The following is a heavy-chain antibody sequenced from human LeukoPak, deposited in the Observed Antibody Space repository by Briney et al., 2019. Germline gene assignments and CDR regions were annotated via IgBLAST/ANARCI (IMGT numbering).Heavy chain of an antibody. D-gene: IGHD1-1*01. Sequence: GESLKISCKGSGYSFTNYWIGWVRQMPGKGLEWMGIIYPGDSNTTYSPSFQGQVTISADKSISTAYLQWSSLKASDTAINYCAKRPGRHAPWVSWGQGTLVTVSS. CDR2: IYPGDSNT. J-gene: IGHJ5*02. V-gene: IGHV5-51*01. CDR3: AKRPGRHAPWVS. CDR1: GYSFTNYW.